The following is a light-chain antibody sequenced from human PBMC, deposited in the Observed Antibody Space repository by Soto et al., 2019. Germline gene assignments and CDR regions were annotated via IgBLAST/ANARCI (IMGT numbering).Light chain of an antibody. J-gene: IGKJ4*01. CDR1: QGISSW. V-gene: IGKV1-12*01. CDR3: QRPNSSPLP. CDR2: AAS. Sequence: DIQMTQSPSSVSASVGDRVTITCRTSQGISSWLAWYQQKPGKAPKLLIYAASSLQSGVPSRFRGSGLGKVFPLPITGLHLEIFAPYYFQRPNSSPLPWGGGT.